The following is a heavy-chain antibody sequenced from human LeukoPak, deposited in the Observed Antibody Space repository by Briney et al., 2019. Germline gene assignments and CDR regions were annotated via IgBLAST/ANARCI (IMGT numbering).Heavy chain of an antibody. Sequence: SETLSLTCTVSGGSISSYYWSWIRQPPGKGLEWIGYIYYSGSTNYNPSLKSRVTISVDTSKNQFSLKLSSVTAADTAVYYCARDKGQVRWRVAAAGNWFDPWGQGTLVTVSS. V-gene: IGHV4-59*12. J-gene: IGHJ5*02. D-gene: IGHD6-13*01. CDR1: GGSISSYY. CDR3: ARDKGQVRWRVAAAGNWFDP. CDR2: IYYSGST.